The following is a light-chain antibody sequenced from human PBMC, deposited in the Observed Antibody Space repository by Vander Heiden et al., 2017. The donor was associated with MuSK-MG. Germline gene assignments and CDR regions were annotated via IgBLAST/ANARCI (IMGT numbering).Light chain of an antibody. J-gene: IGKJ5*01. CDR2: GAS. Sequence: EIVLTQSPGTLSLSPGERATLSCRASQSVSSSYLAWYQQKPGQAPRLLIYGASSRDTGIPDRFSGSGSGTDFTLTISRLEPEDFAVYYCQQYCSSPPLTFGQGTRMEIK. CDR3: QQYCSSPPLT. CDR1: QSVSSSY. V-gene: IGKV3-20*01.